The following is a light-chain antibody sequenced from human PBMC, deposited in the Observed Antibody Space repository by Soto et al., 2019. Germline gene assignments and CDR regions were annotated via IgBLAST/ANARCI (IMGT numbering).Light chain of an antibody. Sequence: IQMPQSPSSLSASVGDRVTITCQASQNINNYLNWYQQKPGRAPKLLIYDASNLEAGVPSRFRGSGSGTDFTFTISRLQPEDIATYYCQQYENRPTFGQGTRLEI. CDR2: DAS. J-gene: IGKJ5*01. CDR3: QQYENRPT. CDR1: QNINNY. V-gene: IGKV1-33*01.